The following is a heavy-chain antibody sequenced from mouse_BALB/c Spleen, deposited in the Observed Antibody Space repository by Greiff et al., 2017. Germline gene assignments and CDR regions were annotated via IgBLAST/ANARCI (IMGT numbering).Heavy chain of an antibody. CDR1: GFTFSSYG. CDR3: ARQGDGGYDWYFEV. CDR2: ISSGGSYT. J-gene: IGHJ1*01. Sequence: EVMLVESGGDLVKPGGSLKLSCAASGFTFSSYGMSWVRQTPDKRLEWVATISSGGSYTYYPDSVKGRFTISRDNAKNTLYLQMSSLKSEDTAMYYCARQGDGGYDWYFEVWGAGTTVTVSS. D-gene: IGHD2-2*01. V-gene: IGHV5-6*01.